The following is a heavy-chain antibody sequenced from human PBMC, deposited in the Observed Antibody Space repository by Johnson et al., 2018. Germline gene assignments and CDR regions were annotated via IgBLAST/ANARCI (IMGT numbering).Heavy chain of an antibody. V-gene: IGHV3-21*01. CDR1: GFTFSSYS. D-gene: IGHD3-22*01. J-gene: IGHJ3*02. Sequence: VQLQESGGGLVKPGGSLRLSCAASGFTFSSYSMNWVRQAPGKGLEWVSSISSSSSYIYYADSVKGRFTISRDNAKNSLYLQMNSLRAEDTAVYYCAYYSSGYHSFDIWGQGTMVTVSS. CDR2: ISSSSSYI. CDR3: AYYSSGYHSFDI.